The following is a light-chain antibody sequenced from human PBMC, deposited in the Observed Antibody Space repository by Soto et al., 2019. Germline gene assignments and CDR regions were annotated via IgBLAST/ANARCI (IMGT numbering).Light chain of an antibody. CDR1: SRVVGGYNY. CDR3: CAYAGSYPFV. Sequence: QSVLTQPRSLSGSPGQSVTIACIGTSRVVGGYNYVSWYQQHPGKAPKLMIYDVSKRPSGVPDRFSGSKSGNTASLTISGLQAEDEDDYYCCAYAGSYPFVFGTGAKVTVL. V-gene: IGLV2-11*01. J-gene: IGLJ1*01. CDR2: DVS.